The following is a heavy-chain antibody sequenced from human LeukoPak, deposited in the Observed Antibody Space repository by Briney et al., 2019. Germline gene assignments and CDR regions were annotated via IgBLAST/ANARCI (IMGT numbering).Heavy chain of an antibody. V-gene: IGHV4-59*11. D-gene: IGHD2-15*01. Sequence: SETLSLTCTVSGGSISSHYWSWIRQPPGKGLEWIGYIYYSGSTNYNPSPKSRVTISVDTSKNQFSLKPSSVTAADTAVYYCARSVVVAFDYWGQGTLVTVSS. J-gene: IGHJ4*02. CDR1: GGSISSHY. CDR3: ARSVVVAFDY. CDR2: IYYSGST.